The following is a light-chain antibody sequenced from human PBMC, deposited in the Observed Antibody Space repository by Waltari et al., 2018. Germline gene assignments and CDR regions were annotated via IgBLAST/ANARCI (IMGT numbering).Light chain of an antibody. CDR1: SSNIGSNV. CDR3: AAWDDSLNGHVV. J-gene: IGLJ2*01. Sequence: QSVLTQPPSASGTPGQRVTISCSGSSSNIGSNVVNWYQQLPGSAPKLLIQSNNRRPSGVPDRFSGSNSGTSASLAISGLQSADEADYYCAAWDDSLNGHVVFGGGTKLTVL. V-gene: IGLV1-44*01. CDR2: SNN.